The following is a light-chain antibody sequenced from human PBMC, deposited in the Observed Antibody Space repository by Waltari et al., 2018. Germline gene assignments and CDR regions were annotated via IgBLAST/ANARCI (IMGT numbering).Light chain of an antibody. Sequence: QSALTQPASVSGSPGQSLTISFTGSSTDVASDNFVSWYQQHPGKVPKLILYDVGNRPSGISHRFSASKSGNTASLTISGLQEEDEGEYYCSSYTTSTTLLFGTGTRLTVL. V-gene: IGLV2-14*01. CDR2: DVG. CDR1: STDVASDNF. CDR3: SSYTTSTTLL. J-gene: IGLJ1*01.